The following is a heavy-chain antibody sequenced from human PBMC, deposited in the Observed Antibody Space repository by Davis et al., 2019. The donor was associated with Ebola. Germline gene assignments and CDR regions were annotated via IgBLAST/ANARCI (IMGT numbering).Heavy chain of an antibody. D-gene: IGHD3-3*01. V-gene: IGHV3-64D*06. Sequence: GGSLRLSCSASGFTFRSYTMHWVRQAPGKGLEYDSAISSNGYSTYYADSVKGRFTISRDNSKNTLYLQMSSLRAEDTAVYYCVKTQFLEWSYGMDVWGQGTTVTVSS. CDR1: GFTFRSYT. J-gene: IGHJ6*02. CDR2: ISSNGYST. CDR3: VKTQFLEWSYGMDV.